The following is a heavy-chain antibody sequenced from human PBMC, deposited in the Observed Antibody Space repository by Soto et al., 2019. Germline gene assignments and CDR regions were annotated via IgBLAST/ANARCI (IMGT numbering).Heavy chain of an antibody. D-gene: IGHD5-18*01. CDR2: ISYSGTT. CDR3: ARGRGYSYGLDP. J-gene: IGHJ5*02. V-gene: IGHV4-30-4*01. CDR1: GDSIISNNNY. Sequence: SETHSLTCTVSGDSIISNNNYWSWIRQPPGEGLEWIGFISYSGTTSYSPSLKSRVAISLDTSKNQFSLSLSSVTAADTAVYYCARGRGYSYGLDPWGQGTLVTVS.